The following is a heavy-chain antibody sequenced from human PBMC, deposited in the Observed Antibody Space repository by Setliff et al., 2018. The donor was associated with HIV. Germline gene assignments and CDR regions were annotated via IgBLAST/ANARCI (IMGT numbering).Heavy chain of an antibody. Sequence: ASETLSLTCIVSGFTVSSNYMSWVRQAPGKGLEWVSVIYSGGSTYYADSVKGRFTISRDNSKNTLYLQMNSLRAEDTAVYYCASSITMVRGVIFYYYYGMDVWGQGTTVTVSS. CDR1: GFTVSSNY. CDR2: IYSGGST. J-gene: IGHJ6*02. V-gene: IGHV3-53*01. CDR3: ASSITMVRGVIFYYYYGMDV. D-gene: IGHD3-10*01.